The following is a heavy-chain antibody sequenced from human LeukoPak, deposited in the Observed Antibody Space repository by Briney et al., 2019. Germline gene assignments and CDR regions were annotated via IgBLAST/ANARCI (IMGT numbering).Heavy chain of an antibody. D-gene: IGHD4-17*01. V-gene: IGHV3-7*01. J-gene: IGHJ4*02. CDR3: ARALYDYGDYVGGY. Sequence: GGSLRLSCAASGFTFSSYWMSWVRQAPGKGLAWVASIKQDGTEKYYVDSLKGRFTISRDNAKNSLYLQMHSLRVDDTAVYYCARALYDYGDYVGGYWGQGTLVTVSS. CDR1: GFTFSSYW. CDR2: IKQDGTEK.